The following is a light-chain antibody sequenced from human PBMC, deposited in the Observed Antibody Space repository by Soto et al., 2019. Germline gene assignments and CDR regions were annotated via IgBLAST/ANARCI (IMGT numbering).Light chain of an antibody. CDR3: QHSYTTPWT. V-gene: IGKV1-39*01. CDR2: GAS. CDR1: ETIKVY. J-gene: IGKJ1*01. Sequence: DIQMTQSPSSLSAPVGGRVTIRCRASETIKVYLNWYQHKPGKAPNLLIFGASNLRGGVPSRFTGSGSGTDFTLTIDRLQPEDFATYYCQHSYTTPWTFGLGTKVEIK.